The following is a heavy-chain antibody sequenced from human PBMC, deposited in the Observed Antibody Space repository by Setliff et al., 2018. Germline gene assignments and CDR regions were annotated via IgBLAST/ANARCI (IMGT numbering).Heavy chain of an antibody. CDR1: GFTVSSYY. V-gene: IGHV3-53*01. J-gene: IGHJ4*02. CDR3: ARVTPQVGRYFDY. Sequence: GGSLRLSCAASGFTVSSYYMIWVRQAPGKGLEWVSVIYSGGTTYYGDSVKGRFTISRDNSKNTLYLQMDSLRVEDTAVYYCARVTPQVGRYFDYWGQGILVTVS. D-gene: IGHD1-26*01. CDR2: IYSGGTT.